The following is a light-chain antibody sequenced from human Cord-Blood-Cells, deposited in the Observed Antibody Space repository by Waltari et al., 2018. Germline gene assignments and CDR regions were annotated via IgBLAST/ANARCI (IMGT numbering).Light chain of an antibody. CDR2: EVS. CDR3: CSYAGSSTWV. CDR1: SSDVGSYNL. V-gene: IGLV2-23*02. J-gene: IGLJ3*02. Sequence: QSALTQPASVSGSPGQSITISCTGPSSDVGSYNLVSWYQQHPGKAPKLIIYEVSKRPSGVSNRFSGSKSGNTASLTISGLQAEDEADYYCCSYAGSSTWVFGGGTKLTVL.